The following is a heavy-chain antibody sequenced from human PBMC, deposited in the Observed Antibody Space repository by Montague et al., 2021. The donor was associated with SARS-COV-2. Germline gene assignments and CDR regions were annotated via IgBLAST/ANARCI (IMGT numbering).Heavy chain of an antibody. V-gene: IGHV3-30*18. CDR1: GFTFSSYG. J-gene: IGHJ6*02. CDR2: ISYDGSNK. Sequence: SLRLSCAASGFTFSSYGMHWVRQAPGKGLEWVAVISYDGSNKYYADSVKGRFTISRDNSKNTLYLQMSSLRAEDTAVYYCAKDRRYYDFWSGYLGRPTRHYYYYGMDVWGQGTTVTVSS. D-gene: IGHD3-3*01. CDR3: AKDRRYYDFWSGYLGRPTRHYYYYGMDV.